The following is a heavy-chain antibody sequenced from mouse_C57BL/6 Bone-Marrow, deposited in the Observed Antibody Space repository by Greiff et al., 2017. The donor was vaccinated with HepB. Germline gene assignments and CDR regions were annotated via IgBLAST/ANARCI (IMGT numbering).Heavy chain of an antibody. V-gene: IGHV1-84*01. J-gene: IGHJ1*03. CDR2: IYPGSGNT. Sequence: VQRVESGPELVKPGASVKISCKASGYTFTDYYINWVKQRPGQGLEWIGWIYPGSGNTKYNEKFKGKATLTVDTSSSTAYMQLSSLTSEDSAVYFCARVQEGVGSSYKKYFDVWGTGTTVTVSS. CDR3: ARVQEGVGSSYKKYFDV. CDR1: GYTFTDYY. D-gene: IGHD1-1*01.